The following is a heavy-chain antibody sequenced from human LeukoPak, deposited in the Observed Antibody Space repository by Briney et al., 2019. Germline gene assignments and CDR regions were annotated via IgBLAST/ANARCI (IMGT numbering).Heavy chain of an antibody. CDR1: GGSISSYY. V-gene: IGHV4-4*09. CDR3: ARHERYFDWYDAFDI. CDR2: IYTSGST. J-gene: IGHJ3*02. Sequence: SETLSLTCTVSGGSISSYYWSWIRQPPEKGLEWIEYIYTSGSTNYNPSLKSRVTISVDTSKNQFSLKLSSVTAADTAVYYCARHERYFDWYDAFDIWGQGTMVTVSS. D-gene: IGHD3-9*01.